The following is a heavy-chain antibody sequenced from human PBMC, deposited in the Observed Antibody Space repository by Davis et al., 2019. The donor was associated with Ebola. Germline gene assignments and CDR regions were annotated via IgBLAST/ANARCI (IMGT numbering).Heavy chain of an antibody. Sequence: SETLSLTCTVSGYSISSGYYWSWIRQPPGKGLEWIGYIYYSGSTNYNPSLKSRVTISVDTSKNQFSLKLSSVTAADTAVYYCARVAYYYDSSGYSRGGFDYWGQGTLVTVSS. V-gene: IGHV4-61*01. CDR2: IYYSGST. J-gene: IGHJ4*02. D-gene: IGHD3-22*01. CDR3: ARVAYYYDSSGYSRGGFDY. CDR1: GYSISSGYY.